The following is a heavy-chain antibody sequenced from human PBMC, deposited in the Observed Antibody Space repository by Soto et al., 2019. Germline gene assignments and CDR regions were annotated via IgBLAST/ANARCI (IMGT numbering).Heavy chain of an antibody. J-gene: IGHJ4*02. CDR3: ARVPTVTTGLD. D-gene: IGHD4-17*01. V-gene: IGHV3-30-3*01. Sequence: QVQLVQSGAEVKKPGSSVKVSCKASGGTFSSYAISWVRQAPGKGLEWVAVISYDGSNKYYADSVKGRFTISRDNSKNTLYLQMNSLRAEDTAVYYCARVPTVTTGLDWGQGTLVTVSS. CDR1: GGTFSSYA. CDR2: ISYDGSNK.